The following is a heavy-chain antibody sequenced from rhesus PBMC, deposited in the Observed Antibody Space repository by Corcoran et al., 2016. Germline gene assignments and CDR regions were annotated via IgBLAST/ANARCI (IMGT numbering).Heavy chain of an antibody. V-gene: IGHV4-65*02. CDR3: ASQPYPHGSRTY. CDR2: IGYLKGDS. CDR1: GASIHSYNW. Sequence: QVQLQESGPGLVKPSETLSLTCAVSGASIHSYNWWTWLRHPPGKGVEWIAKIGYLKGDSFNNPSRERRVTISKDTSKKECSLRLTSATAADTAVYYCASQPYPHGSRTYWGQGVLLTVSS. D-gene: IGHD2-15*01. J-gene: IGHJ4*01.